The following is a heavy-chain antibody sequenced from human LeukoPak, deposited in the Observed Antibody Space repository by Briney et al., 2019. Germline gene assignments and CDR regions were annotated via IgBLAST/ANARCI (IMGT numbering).Heavy chain of an antibody. CDR1: GFIFNNYW. D-gene: IGHD3-22*01. V-gene: IGHV3-7*01. J-gene: IGHJ4*02. Sequence: PGGSLRLSCATSGFIFNNYWMSWVRQAPGKGLEWVANIKRDGSDKYYVDSVKGRFTISRDNARNPVYLQMNSLRVEDTAVYYCARDSSPWMIDEWGQGTLLTVSS. CDR3: ARDSSPWMIDE. CDR2: IKRDGSDK.